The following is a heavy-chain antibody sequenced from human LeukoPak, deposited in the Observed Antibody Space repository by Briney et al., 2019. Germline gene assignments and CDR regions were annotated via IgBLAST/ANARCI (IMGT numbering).Heavy chain of an antibody. CDR2: IIPIFGTA. CDR1: GYTFTGYY. J-gene: IGHJ6*03. Sequence: GASVKVSCKASGYTFTGYYMHWVRQAPGQGLEWMGGIIPIFGTANYAQKFQGRVAITTDESTSTAYMELSSLRSEDTAVYYCARGRGVYCSSTSSLLHCYYMDVWGKGTTVTVSS. D-gene: IGHD2-2*01. V-gene: IGHV1-69*05. CDR3: ARGRGVYCSSTSSLLHCYYMDV.